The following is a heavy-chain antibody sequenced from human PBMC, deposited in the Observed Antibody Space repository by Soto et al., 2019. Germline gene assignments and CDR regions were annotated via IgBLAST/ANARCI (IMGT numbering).Heavy chain of an antibody. D-gene: IGHD2-21*02. J-gene: IGHJ3*02. V-gene: IGHV4-39*01. CDR1: GGSISSSDYY. CDR2: LYYSGIT. Sequence: SETLSLTCTVSGGSISSSDYYWGWIRQPPGKGLEWIGSLYYSGITYYNPSLKSRVTISVDTSRNHFSLKLRSVTAADAAVYYCGRHLSQIVGVTAIPIGFDIWGQGTMVTVSS. CDR3: GRHLSQIVGVTAIPIGFDI.